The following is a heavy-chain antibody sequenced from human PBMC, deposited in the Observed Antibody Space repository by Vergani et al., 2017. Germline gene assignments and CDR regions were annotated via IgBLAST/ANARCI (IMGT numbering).Heavy chain of an antibody. D-gene: IGHD5-18*01. CDR3: ARRRRGYSYGSGVGRLDY. J-gene: IGHJ4*02. V-gene: IGHV4-34*01. CDR1: GGSFSGYY. CDR2: INHSGST. Sequence: QVQLQQWGAGLLKPSETLSLTCAVYGGSFSGYYWSWIRQPPGKGLEWIGEINHSGSTNYNPSLKSRVTISGDTSKNQFSLKLSSVTAADTAVYYCARRRRGYSYGSGVGRLDYWGQGTLVTVSS.